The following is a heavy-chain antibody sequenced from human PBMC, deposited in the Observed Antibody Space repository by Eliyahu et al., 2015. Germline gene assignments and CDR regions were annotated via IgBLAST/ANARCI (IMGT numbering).Heavy chain of an antibody. Sequence: QVQLQESGPRLVKPSETLSLTCTVAGGSXSGYFLGWLRQPAGKGLEWIGRIYSGVTTNYNPSLKSRVTLSVDTSKNQFSLNLTSVTAADTAVYYCAREDYGSGSTRPLDYWGQGTLVTVSS. V-gene: IGHV4-4*07. J-gene: IGHJ4*02. D-gene: IGHD3-10*01. CDR1: GGSXSGYF. CDR2: IYSGVTT. CDR3: AREDYGSGSTRPLDY.